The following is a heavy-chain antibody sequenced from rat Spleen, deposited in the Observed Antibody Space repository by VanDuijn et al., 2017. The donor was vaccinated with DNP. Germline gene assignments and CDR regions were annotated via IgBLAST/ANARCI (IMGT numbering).Heavy chain of an antibody. CDR3: AIQLGVFDY. D-gene: IGHD5-1*01. V-gene: IGHV3-3*01. CDR2: VTNAGST. Sequence: EVLLQESGPGLVKPSQSLSLTCSVTGFSITNNFKWSWIRKFPGNKLEWMGYVTNAGSTDYNPSLKSRISITTDTSKNQFFLQVNSVTPEETATYYCAIQLGVFDYWDQGVMVTVSS. J-gene: IGHJ2*01. CDR1: GFSITNNFK.